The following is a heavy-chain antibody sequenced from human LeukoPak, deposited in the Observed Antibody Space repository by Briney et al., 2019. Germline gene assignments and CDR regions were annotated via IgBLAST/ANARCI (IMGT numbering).Heavy chain of an antibody. CDR3: ARTGYGYNYFDY. CDR1: GFTFSSYW. J-gene: IGHJ4*02. CDR2: ISSGSTYT. D-gene: IGHD3-16*01. V-gene: IGHV3-21*01. Sequence: GGSLRLSCAASGFTFSSYWMSWVRQAPGKGLEWVSSISSGSTYTYYADSVKGRFTISRDNAKNSLYLKMNSLRAEDTAVYYCARTGYGYNYFDYWGQGTLVTVSS.